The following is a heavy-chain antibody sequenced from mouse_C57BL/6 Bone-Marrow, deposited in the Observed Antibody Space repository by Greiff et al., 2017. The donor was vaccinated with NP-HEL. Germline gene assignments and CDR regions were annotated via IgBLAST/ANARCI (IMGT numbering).Heavy chain of an antibody. CDR1: DSEVFPIAY. D-gene: IGHD1-1*01. V-gene: IGHV15-2*01. CDR3: ARGSYYYGSSPYAMDY. CDR2: ILPSIGRT. J-gene: IGHJ4*01. Sequence: VQLQQSGSELRSPGSSVKLSCKDFDSEVFPIAYMSWVRQKPGHGFEWIGGILPSIGRTIYGEKFEDKATLDADTLSNTAYLELNSLTSEDSAIYYCARGSYYYGSSPYAMDYWGQGTSVTVSS.